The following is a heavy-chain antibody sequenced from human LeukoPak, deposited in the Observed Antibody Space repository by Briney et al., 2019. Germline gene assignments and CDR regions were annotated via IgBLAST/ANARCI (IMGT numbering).Heavy chain of an antibody. CDR1: GGTFSSYA. CDR2: IISIFGTA. Sequence: GASVKVSCKASGGTFSSYAISWVRQAPGQGLEWMGGIISIFGTANYAQKFQGRVTITADESTSTAYMELSSLRSEDTAVYYCARGPSLADAFDIWGQGTMVTVSS. J-gene: IGHJ3*02. V-gene: IGHV1-69*13. D-gene: IGHD3-16*02. CDR3: ARGPSLADAFDI.